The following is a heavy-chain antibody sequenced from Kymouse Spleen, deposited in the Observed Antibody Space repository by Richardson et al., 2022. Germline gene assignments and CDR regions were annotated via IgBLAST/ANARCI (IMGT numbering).Heavy chain of an antibody. V-gene: IGHV4-34*01. D-gene: IGHD3-10*01. CDR1: GGSFSGYY. CDR2: INHSGST. Sequence: QVQLQQWGAGLLKPSETLSLTCAVYGGSFSGYYWSWIRQPPGKGLEWIGEINHSGSTNYNPSLKSRVTISVDTSKNQFSLKLSSVTAADTAVYYCARESSGSYYKYYYYYGMDVWGQGTTVTVSS. J-gene: IGHJ6*02. CDR3: ARESSGSYYKYYYYYGMDV.